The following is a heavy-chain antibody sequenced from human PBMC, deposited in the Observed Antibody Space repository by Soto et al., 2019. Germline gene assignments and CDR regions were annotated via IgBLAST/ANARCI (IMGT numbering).Heavy chain of an antibody. J-gene: IGHJ4*02. Sequence: GGSLRLSCAASGFTFTSYSMNWVRQAPGKGLECLSYISSSSSTIYYADSVKGRFTISRDNAKDSLYLQMNSLRAEDTAVYYCARIVGIYYGSGSYHYPFDYWGQGTLVTVSS. CDR2: ISSSSSTI. D-gene: IGHD3-10*01. V-gene: IGHV3-48*01. CDR3: ARIVGIYYGSGSYHYPFDY. CDR1: GFTFTSYS.